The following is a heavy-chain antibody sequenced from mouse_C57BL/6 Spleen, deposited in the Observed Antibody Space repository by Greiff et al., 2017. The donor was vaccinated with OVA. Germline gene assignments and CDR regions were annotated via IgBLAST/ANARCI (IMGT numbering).Heavy chain of an antibody. CDR1: GFNIKDYY. J-gene: IGHJ2*01. V-gene: IGHV14-2*01. Sequence: VQLKESGAELVKPGASVKLSCTASGFNIKDYYMHWVKQRTEQGLEWIGRIDPEDGETKYAPKFQGKAPITADTSSNTAYLQLSSLTYEDTAVYYCARGLPVVATEYFDYWGQGTTRTVSS. D-gene: IGHD1-1*01. CDR2: IDPEDGET. CDR3: ARGLPVVATEYFDY.